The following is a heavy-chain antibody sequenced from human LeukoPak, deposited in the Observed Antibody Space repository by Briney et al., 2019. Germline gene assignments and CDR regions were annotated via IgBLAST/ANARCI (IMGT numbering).Heavy chain of an antibody. CDR1: GFTFSSYW. D-gene: IGHD2-21*02. J-gene: IGHJ6*03. CDR3: ARAGHCGGDCYFWASTYYYMDV. Sequence: GGSLRLSCAASGFTFSSYWMHWVRQAPGKGLVWVSRINSDESSTSYADSVKGRFTISRDNAKNTLYLQMNSLRAEDTAVYYCARAGHCGGDCYFWASTYYYMDVWGKGTTVTVSS. CDR2: INSDESST. V-gene: IGHV3-74*01.